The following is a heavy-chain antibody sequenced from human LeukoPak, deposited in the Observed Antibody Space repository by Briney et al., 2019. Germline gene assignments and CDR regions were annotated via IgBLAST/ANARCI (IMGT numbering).Heavy chain of an antibody. J-gene: IGHJ4*02. CDR2: ISSSSSYI. CDR3: ARGVELGTN. V-gene: IGHV3-21*01. Sequence: GGSPRLSCAASGFTFSSYAMSWIRQAPGKGLEWVSSISSSSSYIYYADSVKGRFTISRDNAKNSLYLQMNSLRAEDTAVYYCARGVELGTNWGQGTLVTVSS. CDR1: GFTFSSYA. D-gene: IGHD7-27*01.